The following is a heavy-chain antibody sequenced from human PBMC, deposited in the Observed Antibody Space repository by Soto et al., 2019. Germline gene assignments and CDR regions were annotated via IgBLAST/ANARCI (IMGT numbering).Heavy chain of an antibody. CDR3: ARRTGDYSGRSDYFDY. CDR2: IYIGDSDT. Sequence: EVQLVQSGAEVKKPGESLKISCKGFGYSFSSYWIAWVRQMPGKGLEWMGMIYIGDSDTRYSPSFKGQVTISADKSISTAYLQWSSLEASDTATYYCARRTGDYSGRSDYFDYWGQGSLVTVSS. J-gene: IGHJ4*02. CDR1: GYSFSSYW. V-gene: IGHV5-51*01. D-gene: IGHD4-4*01.